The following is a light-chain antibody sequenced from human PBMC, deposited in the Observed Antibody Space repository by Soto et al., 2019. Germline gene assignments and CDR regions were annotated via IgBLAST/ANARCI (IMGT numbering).Light chain of an antibody. CDR1: QSIGTY. Sequence: DIQMTQSPSSLSASVGDRVTITCRASQSIGTYLNWYQQKPGTAPKVVIHGASSLQSGVPSRFSGGGSGTEFTLTISSLQPEDFATYCCQQSYTAPFLTFGGGTRVEIK. V-gene: IGKV1-39*01. J-gene: IGKJ4*01. CDR2: GAS. CDR3: QQSYTAPFLT.